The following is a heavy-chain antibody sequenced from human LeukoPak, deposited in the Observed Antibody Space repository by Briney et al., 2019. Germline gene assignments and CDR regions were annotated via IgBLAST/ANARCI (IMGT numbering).Heavy chain of an antibody. J-gene: IGHJ5*02. D-gene: IGHD6-13*01. V-gene: IGHV4-31*03. CDR2: IYYSGST. CDR1: GGSISSGGYY. CDR3: ARGVDRGRIAAAGNNWFDP. Sequence: PSETLSLTCTVSGGSISSGGYYWSWIRQHPGKGLEWIGYIYYSGSTYYNPSLKSRVTISVDTSKNQFSLKLSSVTAADTAVYYCARGVDRGRIAAAGNNWFDPWGQGTLVTASS.